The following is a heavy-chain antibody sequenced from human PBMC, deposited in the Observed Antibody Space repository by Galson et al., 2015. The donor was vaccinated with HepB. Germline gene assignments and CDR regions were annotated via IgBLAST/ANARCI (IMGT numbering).Heavy chain of an antibody. CDR3: ARGTPDTYYFDY. V-gene: IGHV1-46*01. J-gene: IGHJ4*02. CDR2: IFAGGGST. D-gene: IGHD2-15*01. Sequence: SCKASGYTLTNYHFHWVRQAPGQGPEWMGKIFAGGGSTRYAERFQGRVTLTRDSSTSTIYMEVSSLRSDDTAVYYCARGTPDTYYFDYWGQGTLVTVSS. CDR1: GYTLTNYH.